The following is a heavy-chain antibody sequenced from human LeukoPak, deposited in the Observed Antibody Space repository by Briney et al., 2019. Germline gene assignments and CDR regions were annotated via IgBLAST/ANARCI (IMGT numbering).Heavy chain of an antibody. V-gene: IGHV4-59*01. CDR1: GGSISSYY. Sequence: SETLSLTCTVSGGSISSYYWSWIRQPPGKGLEWIGYIYYSGSTNYNPSLKSRVTISVDTSKNQFSLKLSSVTAADTAVYYCAKSSGWRLDYWGQGTLVTVSS. J-gene: IGHJ4*02. CDR3: AKSSGWRLDY. D-gene: IGHD6-19*01. CDR2: IYYSGST.